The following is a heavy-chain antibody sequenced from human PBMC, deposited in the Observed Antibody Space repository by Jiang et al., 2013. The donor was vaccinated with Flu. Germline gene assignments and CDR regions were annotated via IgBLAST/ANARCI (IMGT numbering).Heavy chain of an antibody. Sequence: SGAEVKKPGSSVKVSCKASGGTFSSYAISWVRQAPGQGLEWMGGIIPIFGTANYAQKFQGRVTITADESTSTAYMELGSLRSEDTAVYYCAREGGYSYDDPDRRYFDYWGQGTLVTVSS. CDR1: GGTFSSYA. CDR2: IIPIFGTA. J-gene: IGHJ4*02. CDR3: AREGGYSYDDPDRRYFDY. D-gene: IGHD5-18*01. V-gene: IGHV1-69*01.